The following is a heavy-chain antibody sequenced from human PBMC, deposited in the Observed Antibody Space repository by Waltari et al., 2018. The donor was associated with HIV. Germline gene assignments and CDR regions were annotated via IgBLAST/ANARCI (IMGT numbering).Heavy chain of an antibody. Sequence: QVQLVQSGAEVQTPGASVKASCKASGYSFTGYPIHWVQQARGQRLQWMGWINPRNGHTKYSQKLKGRVTITSDTSASTAYMELSSLRSEDTAIYYCASGQYDKVGYLTPCGYWGQGTLV. CDR1: GYSFTGYP. J-gene: IGHJ4*02. V-gene: IGHV1-3*01. D-gene: IGHD3-22*01. CDR3: ASGQYDKVGYLTPCGY. CDR2: INPRNGHT.